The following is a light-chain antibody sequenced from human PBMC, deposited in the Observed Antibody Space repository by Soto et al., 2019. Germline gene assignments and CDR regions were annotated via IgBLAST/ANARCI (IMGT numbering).Light chain of an antibody. CDR2: SNN. V-gene: IGLV1-44*01. J-gene: IGLJ2*01. CDR3: AAWDDSLNGPV. CDR1: SSNIGSNT. Sequence: QSVLTQPPSASGTPGQRFTISCSGSSSNIGSNTVNWYQQLPGTAPKLLLYSNNQRPSGVPDRFSGSKSGTSASLAISGLQSEDEADYYCAAWDDSLNGPVFGGGTKLTVL.